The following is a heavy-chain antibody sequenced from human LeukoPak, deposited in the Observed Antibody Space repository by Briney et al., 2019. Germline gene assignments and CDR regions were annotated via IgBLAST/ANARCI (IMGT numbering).Heavy chain of an antibody. Sequence: GGSLRRTSAASGFTFSSFSMNWVRQAPGKGLEWVSYISSGSSTIYYADSVKGRFTISRDNAKNSLYLQVNSLRDEDTAVYYCARAGGLLWFGEVLESSDAFHVGRHGTMVTVSS. V-gene: IGHV3-48*02. CDR2: ISSGSSTI. CDR3: ARAGGLLWFGEVLESSDAFHV. CDR1: GFTFSSFS. D-gene: IGHD3-10*01. J-gene: IGHJ3*01.